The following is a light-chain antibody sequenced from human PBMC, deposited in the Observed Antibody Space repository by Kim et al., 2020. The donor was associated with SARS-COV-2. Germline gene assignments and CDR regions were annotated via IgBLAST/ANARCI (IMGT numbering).Light chain of an antibody. J-gene: IGKJ4*01. CDR1: QGISTW. CDR3: QQASRFPLT. V-gene: IGKV1-12*01. Sequence: ASVGDTATITCRASQGISTWLAWYQQKPGTGPKLLIYAGSILSSGVPPRFSGSGSGTDFTLTITSLQPEDFATYFCQQASRFPLTFGAGTKVDIK. CDR2: AGS.